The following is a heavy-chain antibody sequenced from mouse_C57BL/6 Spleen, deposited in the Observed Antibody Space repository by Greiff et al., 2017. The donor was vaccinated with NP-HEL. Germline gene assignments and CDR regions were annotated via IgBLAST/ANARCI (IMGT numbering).Heavy chain of an antibody. Sequence: QVQLKHSGPELVKPGASVKISCKASGYAFSSSWMNWVKQRPGKGLEWIGRIYPGDGDTNYNGKFKGKATLTADKSSSTAYMQLSSLTSEDSAVYFCARGYDYDDYWGQGTTLTVSS. V-gene: IGHV1-82*01. J-gene: IGHJ2*01. CDR2: IYPGDGDT. D-gene: IGHD2-4*01. CDR3: ARGYDYDDY. CDR1: GYAFSSSW.